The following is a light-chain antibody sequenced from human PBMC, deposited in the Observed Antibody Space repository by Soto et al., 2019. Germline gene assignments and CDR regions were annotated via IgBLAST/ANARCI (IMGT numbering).Light chain of an antibody. J-gene: IGKJ5*01. Sequence: EIVLTQSPGTLSLSPGERATLSCRASQSVSSSYLAWYQQKPGQAPRLLIYGASSRATGIPDRFSGSGSGTDFTLTISRLEPEDFAMYYCQQYCSSPITFGQGTRLEIK. V-gene: IGKV3-20*01. CDR1: QSVSSSY. CDR3: QQYCSSPIT. CDR2: GAS.